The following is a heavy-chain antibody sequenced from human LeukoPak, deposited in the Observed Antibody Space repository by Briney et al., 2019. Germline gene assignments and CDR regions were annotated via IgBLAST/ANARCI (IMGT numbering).Heavy chain of an antibody. CDR3: AGASVYYYDSTMDV. J-gene: IGHJ6*03. CDR2: IYYSGST. CDR1: GGSISTYY. Sequence: SETLSLTCSVSGGSISTYYWTWIRQPPGKGLEWIGYIYYSGSTNYNPSLKSRVTISLDTSKNQFSLKLSSVTAADTAVYYCAGASVYYYDSTMDVWGKGTTVTISS. D-gene: IGHD3-22*01. V-gene: IGHV4-59*01.